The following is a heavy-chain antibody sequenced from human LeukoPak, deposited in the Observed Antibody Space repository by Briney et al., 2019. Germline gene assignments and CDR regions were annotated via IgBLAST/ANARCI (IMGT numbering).Heavy chain of an antibody. CDR1: GGSFSGYY. CDR2: INHSGST. Sequence: SETLSLTCAVYGGSFSGYYWSWIRQPPGKGLEWIGEINHSGSTNYNPSLKSRVTISVDTSKNQFSLKLSPVTAADTAVYYCARVGLVGAYYYYYYMDVWGKGTTVTVSS. J-gene: IGHJ6*03. D-gene: IGHD1-26*01. V-gene: IGHV4-34*01. CDR3: ARVGLVGAYYYYYYMDV.